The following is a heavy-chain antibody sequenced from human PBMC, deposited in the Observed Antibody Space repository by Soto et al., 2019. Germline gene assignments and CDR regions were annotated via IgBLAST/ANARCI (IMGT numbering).Heavy chain of an antibody. Sequence: SETLSLTCSVSGASISSNFWSWVRQPPGKGLEWIGYIYFGGTTQSNPSLKGRATISLDTSKNQFTLNLASVSAADTAVYYCAREPTTVTNYYYYALDVWGQGTTVTVS. CDR2: IYFGGTT. CDR3: AREPTTVTNYYYYALDV. V-gene: IGHV4-59*12. D-gene: IGHD4-17*01. J-gene: IGHJ6*02. CDR1: GASISSNF.